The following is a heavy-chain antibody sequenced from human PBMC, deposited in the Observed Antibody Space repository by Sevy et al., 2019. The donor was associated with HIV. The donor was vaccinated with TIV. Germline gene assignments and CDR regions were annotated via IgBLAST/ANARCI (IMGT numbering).Heavy chain of an antibody. Sequence: GGSLRLSCTASGFTFGDYCMSWVRQAPGKGLEWIAFLKSDVYGGTVDHAASVRGRFVISRDDSKTIAYLQMNDLKTEDTGVYYCTRWKAAQSIFDYWGQGALVTVSS. V-gene: IGHV3-49*04. CDR3: TRWKAAQSIFDY. J-gene: IGHJ4*02. D-gene: IGHD6-13*01. CDR2: LKSDVYGGTV. CDR1: GFTFGDYC.